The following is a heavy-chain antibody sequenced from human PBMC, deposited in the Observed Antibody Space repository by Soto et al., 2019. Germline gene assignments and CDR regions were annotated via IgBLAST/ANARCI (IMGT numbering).Heavy chain of an antibody. Sequence: SGPTLVNPTQTLTLTCTFSGFSLSTSGVGVGWIRQPPGKALEWLALIYWNDDKRYSPSLKSRLTITKDTSKNQVVLTMTNMDPVDTATYYCARHSSPPGLNIAVADNFDYWGQRTLVTVSS. CDR1: GFSLSTSGVG. V-gene: IGHV2-5*01. D-gene: IGHD6-19*01. CDR3: ARHSSPPGLNIAVADNFDY. CDR2: IYWNDDK. J-gene: IGHJ4*02.